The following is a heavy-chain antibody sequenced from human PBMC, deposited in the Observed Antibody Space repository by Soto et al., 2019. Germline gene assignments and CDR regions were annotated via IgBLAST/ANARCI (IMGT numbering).Heavy chain of an antibody. CDR1: GFTFSSYS. D-gene: IGHD2-2*01. V-gene: IGHV3-21*01. Sequence: GGSLRLSCAASGFTFSSYSMNWFRQAPGKGLEWVSSISSSSSYIYYADSVKGRFTISRDNAKNSLYLQMNSLRAEDTAVYYCARDSSVVVPAAMGRYYYYYGMDVWGQGTTVTVSS. CDR3: ARDSSVVVPAAMGRYYYYYGMDV. CDR2: ISSSSSYI. J-gene: IGHJ6*02.